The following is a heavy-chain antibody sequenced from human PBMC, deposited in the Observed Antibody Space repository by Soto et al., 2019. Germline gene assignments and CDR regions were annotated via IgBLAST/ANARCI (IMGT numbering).Heavy chain of an antibody. CDR1: GYTFTSYA. CDR3: ARDRGRNVDSITMIVVNYYFDY. J-gene: IGHJ4*02. CDR2: INAGNGNT. D-gene: IGHD3-22*01. Sequence: QVQLVQSGAEEKKPGASVKVSCKASGYTFTSYAMHWVRQAPGQRLEWMGWINAGNGNTKYSQKFQGRVTITRDTSASTAYMELSSLRSEDTAVYYCARDRGRNVDSITMIVVNYYFDYWGQGTLVTVSS. V-gene: IGHV1-3*05.